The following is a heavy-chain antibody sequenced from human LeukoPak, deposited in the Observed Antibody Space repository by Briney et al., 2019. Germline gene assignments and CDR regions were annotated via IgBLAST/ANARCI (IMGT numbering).Heavy chain of an antibody. V-gene: IGHV3-48*04. J-gene: IGHJ6*03. CDR3: ARIDGPTVFTYYMDL. D-gene: IGHD3-16*01. CDR2: ISPRSETI. CDR1: GFSVSSNY. Sequence: GGSLRLSCTASGFSVSSNYISWVRQAPGKGLEWVSYISPRSETIFYAESVQGRFAVSRDDAKGSLYLQMHTLRVEDTAVYYCARIDGPTVFTYYMDLWGKGTTVTVAS.